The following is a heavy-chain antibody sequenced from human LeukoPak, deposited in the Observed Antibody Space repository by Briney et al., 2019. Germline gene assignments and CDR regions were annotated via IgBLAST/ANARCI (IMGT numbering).Heavy chain of an antibody. CDR2: IKEDGSEK. V-gene: IGHV3-7*01. J-gene: IGHJ6*02. CDR3: ARDPGYSEFGV. CDR1: GFTFSRDW. D-gene: IGHD4-11*01. Sequence: GSLRLSCTASGFTFSRDWMSWVRQVPGKGPEFVANIKEDGSEKSYVDFVKGRFTISRDNVKNSVSLQMNSLRVEDTAVYYCARDPGYSEFGVWGQGTTVTVSS.